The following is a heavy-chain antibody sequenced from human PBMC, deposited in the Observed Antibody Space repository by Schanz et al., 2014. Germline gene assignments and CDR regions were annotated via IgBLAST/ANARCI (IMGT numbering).Heavy chain of an antibody. CDR3: AGAVATMRADSFDI. Sequence: EVQLLESGGGLVQPGGSLRLSCAASGFTFTNYAMTWVRQAPGKGLEWVSGIGGSGDSTHYADSVKGRFIISRDNSKNTLYLQVNSLRAEDTAVYYCAGAVATMRADSFDIWRQGTMVAVSS. CDR2: IGGSGDST. CDR1: GFTFTNYA. J-gene: IGHJ3*02. V-gene: IGHV3-23*01. D-gene: IGHD5-12*01.